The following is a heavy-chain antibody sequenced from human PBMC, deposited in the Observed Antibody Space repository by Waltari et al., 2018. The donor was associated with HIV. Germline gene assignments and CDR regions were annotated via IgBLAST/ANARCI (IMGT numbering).Heavy chain of an antibody. CDR3: AREKSRASKWYGIFYYDA. Sequence: QVQLQQWGAGLLKPSETLSLTCAVYGGTFSGYYWTWIRQAPGKGLEWIGEINHSGKTNYNPSLKSRLTLSFDTSKNQVSLRMKSVTGADTAIYYCAREKSRASKWYGIFYYDAWGQGTLVSVPS. J-gene: IGHJ5*02. CDR1: GGTFSGYY. D-gene: IGHD2-15*01. CDR2: INHSGKT. V-gene: IGHV4-34*02.